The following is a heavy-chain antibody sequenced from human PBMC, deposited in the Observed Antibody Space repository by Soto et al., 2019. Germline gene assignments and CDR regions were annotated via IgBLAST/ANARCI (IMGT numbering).Heavy chain of an antibody. J-gene: IGHJ6*02. CDR2: ISADNGDT. CDR1: NYTFSSYG. CDR3: ARDTVTKYNYLYSGMDV. D-gene: IGHD4-4*01. Sequence: ASVKVSCKASNYTFSSYGISWVRQAPGEGLEWMGWISADNGDTNYAQKLQGRVTMTKDTSTSTAYMELRSLRSDDTDVYYCARDTVTKYNYLYSGMDVWGQGTKVTVSS. V-gene: IGHV1-18*04.